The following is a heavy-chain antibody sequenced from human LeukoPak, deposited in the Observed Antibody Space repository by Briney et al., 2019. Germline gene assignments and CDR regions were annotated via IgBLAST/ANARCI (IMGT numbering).Heavy chain of an antibody. J-gene: IGHJ4*02. Sequence: SETMSLTSTVYGGSISSYYWSWIRQLPGKGLEWIGYIYYSGSTNYNPSLKSRVTISVDTSQNQFSLKLSSVTAADTAVYYCARGTKYQLPYYFDYWGQGTLVTVSS. CDR2: IYYSGST. V-gene: IGHV4-59*01. CDR3: ARGTKYQLPYYFDY. CDR1: GGSISSYY. D-gene: IGHD2-2*01.